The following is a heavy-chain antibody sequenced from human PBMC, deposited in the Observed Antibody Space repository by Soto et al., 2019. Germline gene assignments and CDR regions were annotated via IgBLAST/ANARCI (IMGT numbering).Heavy chain of an antibody. V-gene: IGHV1-46*03. J-gene: IGHJ4*02. CDR1: VYTLTSYY. D-gene: IGHD4-17*01. Sequence: ASVKVSCKASVYTLTSYYMHWVRQEPGQGLEWMGIIKPSGGSTTYAQKFQGRVTMTRDTSTSTVYMELSSLRSEDTAVYYCARVPTVTQQYFFDYWGQGTLVTVS. CDR2: IKPSGGST. CDR3: ARVPTVTQQYFFDY.